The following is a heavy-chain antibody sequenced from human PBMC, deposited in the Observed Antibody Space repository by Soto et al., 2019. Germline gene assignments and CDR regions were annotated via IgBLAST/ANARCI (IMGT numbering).Heavy chain of an antibody. J-gene: IGHJ3*02. CDR3: ARVVVHINNPYAFDI. D-gene: IGHD3-10*02. Sequence: EVQLLESGGGLVQPGGSLRLSCAASEFTFTSYVMSWVRQSPGKGLHWVSSLTESGGVTFYADSVKGRFTISRDNFNKTLYLQMHSLRAEGTAIYYCARVVVHINNPYAFDIWGQGTMVTVSA. V-gene: IGHV3-23*01. CDR2: LTESGGVT. CDR1: EFTFTSYV.